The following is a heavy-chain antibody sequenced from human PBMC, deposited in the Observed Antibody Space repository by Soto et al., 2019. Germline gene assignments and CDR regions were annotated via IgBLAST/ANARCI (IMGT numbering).Heavy chain of an antibody. CDR2: IYYSGST. D-gene: IGHD2-15*01. CDR1: GGSISSGGYY. Sequence: KASETLSLTCTVSGGSISSGGYYWSWIRQHPGKGLEWIGYIYYSGSTYYNPSLKSRVTISVDTSKNQFSLKLSSVTAADTAVYYCARERYCSGGSCYPYYYYYYGMDVWGQGTTVTSP. V-gene: IGHV4-31*03. CDR3: ARERYCSGGSCYPYYYYYYGMDV. J-gene: IGHJ6*02.